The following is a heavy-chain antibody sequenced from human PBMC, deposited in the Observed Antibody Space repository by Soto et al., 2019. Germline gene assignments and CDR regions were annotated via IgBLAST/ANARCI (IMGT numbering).Heavy chain of an antibody. CDR3: AKDVEGGSLFRGAFDY. V-gene: IGHV3-23*01. CDR1: RFTFTSYA. Sequence: PGGSLRVSCVASRFTFTSYAMSWVRQAPGKGLEWVAAISASGGATIHADSVKGRLTISRDNSKNTLYLQMNSLRAEDTAVYYCAKDVEGGSLFRGAFDYWGQGTQVTVSS. J-gene: IGHJ4*02. D-gene: IGHD1-26*01. CDR2: ISASGGAT.